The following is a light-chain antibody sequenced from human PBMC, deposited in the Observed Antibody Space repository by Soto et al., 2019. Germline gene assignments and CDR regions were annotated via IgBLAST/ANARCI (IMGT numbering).Light chain of an antibody. CDR1: SSNIGNNY. J-gene: IGLJ2*01. Sequence: QSVLTQPPSVSAAPGQKVTISCSGSSSNIGNNYVSWYQQLPGTAPKLLIYDNNERPSGIPDRFSGSKSGTSATLGIAGLQTGDEADYYCGTWDGSLSAGVFDGGTKVTVL. CDR3: GTWDGSLSAGV. CDR2: DNN. V-gene: IGLV1-51*01.